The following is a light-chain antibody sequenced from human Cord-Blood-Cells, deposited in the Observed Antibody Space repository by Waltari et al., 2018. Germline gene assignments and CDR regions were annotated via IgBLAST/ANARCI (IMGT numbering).Light chain of an antibody. V-gene: IGLV2-14*01. CDR2: DVS. CDR1: SSDVGGYNY. CDR3: SSYTSSSTSVV. Sequence: QSALTQPASVSGSPGQSITISCTGTSSDVGGYNYVSSYQQHPGKAPKLMIYDVSKRPSGVSNRFSGSKSGNTASLTISGLQAEDEADYYCSSYTSSSTSVVFGGGTKLTVL. J-gene: IGLJ2*01.